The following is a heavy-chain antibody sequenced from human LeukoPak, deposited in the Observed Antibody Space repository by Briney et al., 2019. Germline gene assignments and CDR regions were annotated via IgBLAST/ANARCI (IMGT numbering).Heavy chain of an antibody. V-gene: IGHV3-23*01. CDR2: ISGSGGST. Sequence: GSLSLSCTASGFPFGDYAMSWFRQAPGKGLEWVSAISGSGGSTYYADSVKGRFTISRDNSKNTLYLQMNSLRAEDTAVYYCASGTMIVVYWGQGTLVTVSS. CDR3: ASGTMIVVY. CDR1: GFPFGDYA. J-gene: IGHJ4*02. D-gene: IGHD3-22*01.